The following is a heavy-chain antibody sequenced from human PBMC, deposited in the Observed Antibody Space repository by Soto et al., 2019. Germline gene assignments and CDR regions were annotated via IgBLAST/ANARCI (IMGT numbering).Heavy chain of an antibody. V-gene: IGHV3-33*01. CDR3: ERDGSHSSPPEAV. Sequence: QVQLVESGGGVVQPGRSLRLSCAASGFTFSSYGMHWVRQAPGKGLEWVEVIWSDGSNKYYADSVKGRFTISRDNSNNTIDLPVNSLRAEETDVYYGERDGSHSSPPEAVWGQGTTVTGCS. CDR2: IWSDGSNK. D-gene: IGHD3-10*01. J-gene: IGHJ6*02. CDR1: GFTFSSYG.